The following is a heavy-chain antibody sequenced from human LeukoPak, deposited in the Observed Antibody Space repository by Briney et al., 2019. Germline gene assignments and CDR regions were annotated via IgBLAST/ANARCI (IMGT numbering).Heavy chain of an antibody. CDR2: IYYSGST. V-gene: IGHV4-59*08. Sequence: ASETLSLTCTVSGGSISSYYWSWIRQPPGKGLEWIGYIYYSGSTNYNTSLKSRVTISVDTSKNQFSLKLSSVTAADTAVYYCARGVRYYDILTGSRLAYYFDYWGQGTLVTVSS. D-gene: IGHD3-9*01. CDR3: ARGVRYYDILTGSRLAYYFDY. J-gene: IGHJ4*02. CDR1: GGSISSYY.